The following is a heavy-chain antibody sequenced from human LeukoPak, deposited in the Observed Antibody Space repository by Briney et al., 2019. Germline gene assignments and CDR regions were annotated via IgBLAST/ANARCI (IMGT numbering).Heavy chain of an antibody. V-gene: IGHV4-31*03. CDR3: ARGTMIRGVPDAEFDY. CDR1: GGSISSGDYY. D-gene: IGHD3-10*01. Sequence: SQTLSLTCTVSGGSISSGDYYWSWIRQHPGRGLECIGFIFYSGSTSYNPSLKSRLSISVDTSKDQFSLRLSSVTAADTAVYYCARGTMIRGVPDAEFDYWGQGTLVTVS. J-gene: IGHJ4*02. CDR2: IFYSGST.